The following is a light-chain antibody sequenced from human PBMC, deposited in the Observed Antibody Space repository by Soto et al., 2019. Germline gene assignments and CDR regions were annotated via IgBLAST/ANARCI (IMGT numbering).Light chain of an antibody. CDR3: MQSTQLPPT. CDR2: EVS. V-gene: IGKV2D-29*02. Sequence: DVVMTQTPLSLSVSPVQPSSXSXXCIQSLLHITGETFLFWYLQKPGQSPQLLIYEVSTRVSGVPDRFSGSGSGTDFTLEISRVETDDVGIYYCMQSTQLPPTFGQGTRLEIK. J-gene: IGKJ5*01. CDR1: QSLLHITGETF.